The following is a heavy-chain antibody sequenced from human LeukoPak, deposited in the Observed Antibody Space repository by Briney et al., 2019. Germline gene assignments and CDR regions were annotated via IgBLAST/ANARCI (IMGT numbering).Heavy chain of an antibody. Sequence: SETLSLTCAVYGGSFSGYYWSWIRQPPGKGLEWIGEINHSGSTNYNPSLKSRVTMSVDTSKNQFSLKLSSVTAADTAVYYCAREDYDSSGYYYYGMDVWGQGTTVTVSS. CDR2: INHSGST. CDR1: GGSFSGYY. V-gene: IGHV4-34*01. D-gene: IGHD3-22*01. J-gene: IGHJ6*02. CDR3: AREDYDSSGYYYYGMDV.